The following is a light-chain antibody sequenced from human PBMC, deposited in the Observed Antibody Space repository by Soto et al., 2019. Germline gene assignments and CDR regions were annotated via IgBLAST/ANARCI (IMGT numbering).Light chain of an antibody. V-gene: IGLV3-21*02. J-gene: IGLJ1*01. CDR1: NIGAKS. Sequence: SYELTQPPSVSVAPGQTAMITCGGDNIGAKSVHWYQQKAGQAPVLVVYFDTDRPSGIPERFSGSNSGNTATLAISRVEAGDEADYYCQVWDSRNDHHYVFGTGTKLTVL. CDR3: QVWDSRNDHHYV. CDR2: FDT.